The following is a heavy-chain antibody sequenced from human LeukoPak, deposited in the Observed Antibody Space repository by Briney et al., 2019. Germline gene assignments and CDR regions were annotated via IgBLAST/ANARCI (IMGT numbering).Heavy chain of an antibody. Sequence: GESLKISCQGSGYSFTSYWITWVRQMPGKGLEWMGRIDPSDSYTSYSPSFQGQVTISADKSISTAYLQWSSLKASDTAMYYCARRWEGEGLLVDYWGQGTLVTVSS. CDR1: GYSFTSYW. CDR2: IDPSDSYT. J-gene: IGHJ4*02. CDR3: ARRWEGEGLLVDY. D-gene: IGHD1-26*01. V-gene: IGHV5-10-1*04.